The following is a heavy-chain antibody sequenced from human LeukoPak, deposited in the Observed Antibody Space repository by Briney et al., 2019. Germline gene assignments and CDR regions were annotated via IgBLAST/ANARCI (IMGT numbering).Heavy chain of an antibody. CDR1: GFTFSSYA. CDR3: ARDKVSTKGYSSGWSSDY. D-gene: IGHD6-19*01. V-gene: IGHV3-30*04. Sequence: GGSLRLSCAASGFTFSSYAMHWVRQAPGKGLEWVAVTSNDGINKYYSDSVKGRLTMSRDNSKNTLYLQMDSLRAEDTAVYYCARDKVSTKGYSSGWSSDYWGQGTLVTVSS. CDR2: TSNDGINK. J-gene: IGHJ4*02.